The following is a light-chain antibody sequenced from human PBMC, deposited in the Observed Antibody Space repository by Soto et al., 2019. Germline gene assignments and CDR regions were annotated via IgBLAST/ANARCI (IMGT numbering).Light chain of an antibody. CDR3: SSHAGGGKFV. CDR1: SSDVGASNY. CDR2: EVT. J-gene: IGLJ1*01. V-gene: IGLV2-8*01. Sequence: QSVLTQPPSASGSPGQSITISCTGTSSDVGASNYVSWYRQYPGTPPQLVISEVTKRPSGVPDRFSSSKSANTASLTVSGLQAEDEADYYCSSHAGGGKFVFGTGTKVTVL.